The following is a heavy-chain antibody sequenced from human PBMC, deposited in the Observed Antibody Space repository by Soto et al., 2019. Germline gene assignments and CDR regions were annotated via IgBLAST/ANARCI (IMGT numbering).Heavy chain of an antibody. CDR2: ISSSSSYT. Sequence: QVQLVESGGGLVKPGGSLRLSCAASGFTFSDYYMSWIRQAPGKGLEWVSYISSSSSYTNYADSVKGRFTISRDNAKNSLYLQINSLRAEDTAVYYCARVIRHYGDFDAFDIWGQGTMVTVSS. D-gene: IGHD4-17*01. CDR3: ARVIRHYGDFDAFDI. CDR1: GFTFSDYY. V-gene: IGHV3-11*05. J-gene: IGHJ3*02.